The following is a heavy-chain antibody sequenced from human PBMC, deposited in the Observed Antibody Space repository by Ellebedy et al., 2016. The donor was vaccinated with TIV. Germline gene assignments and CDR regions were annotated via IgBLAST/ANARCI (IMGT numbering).Heavy chain of an antibody. D-gene: IGHD6-6*01. CDR1: GGSISSYY. CDR2: IYYSGST. CDR3: ARVIPARFYFDY. J-gene: IGHJ4*02. V-gene: IGHV4-59*01. Sequence: SETLSLTCTVSGGSISSYYWSWIRQPPGKGQEWIGYIYYSGSTNYNPSLKSRVTISVDTSKNQFSLKLSSVTAADTAVYYCARVIPARFYFDYWGQGTLVTVSS.